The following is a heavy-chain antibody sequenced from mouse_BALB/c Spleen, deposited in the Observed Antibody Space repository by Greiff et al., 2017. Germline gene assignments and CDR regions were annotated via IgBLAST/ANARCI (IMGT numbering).Heavy chain of an antibody. J-gene: IGHJ1*01. V-gene: IGHV1-69*02. CDR1: GYTFTSYW. CDR3: TRSGYGSSHWYFDV. Sequence: QVQLQQPGAELVRPGASVKLSCKASGYTFTSYWINWVKQRPGQGLEWIGNIYPSDSYTNYNQKFKDKATLTVDKSSSTAYMQLSSPTSEDSAVYYCTRSGYGSSHWYFDVWGAGTTVTVSS. D-gene: IGHD1-1*01. CDR2: IYPSDSYT.